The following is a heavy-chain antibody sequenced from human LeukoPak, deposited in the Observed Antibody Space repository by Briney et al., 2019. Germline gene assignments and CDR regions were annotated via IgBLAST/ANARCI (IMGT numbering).Heavy chain of an antibody. CDR2: PNHRGST. D-gene: IGHD2-2*01. Sequence: SETVSLTCSVSGYSINSGYFWVWVRPPPGKGLEWIGSPNHRGSTYYNPSLQSRVTISVDMSNNQICLKLISVTAADTAVFYCARFSAAPPHSFFFDIWGQGALVPVSS. J-gene: IGHJ4*02. V-gene: IGHV4-38-2*01. CDR1: GYSINSGYF. CDR3: ARFSAAPPHSFFFDI.